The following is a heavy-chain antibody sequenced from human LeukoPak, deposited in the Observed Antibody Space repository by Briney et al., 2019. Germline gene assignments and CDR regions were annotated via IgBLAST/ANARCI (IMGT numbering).Heavy chain of an antibody. CDR1: GYTFTGYY. CDR2: INPNSGGT. J-gene: IGHJ4*02. Sequence: EASVKVSCKASGYTFTGYYMHWVRQAPGQGLEWMGWINPNSGGTNYAQKFQGWVTMTRDTSISTAYMELSRLRSDDTAVYYCAREPCSGGSCPLDYWGQGTLVTVSS. V-gene: IGHV1-2*04. CDR3: AREPCSGGSCPLDY. D-gene: IGHD2-15*01.